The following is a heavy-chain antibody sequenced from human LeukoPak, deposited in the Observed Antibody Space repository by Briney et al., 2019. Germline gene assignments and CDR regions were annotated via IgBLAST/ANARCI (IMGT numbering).Heavy chain of an antibody. J-gene: IGHJ4*02. Sequence: SETLSLTCTVSVGSLSSRSYYWGWLRQPPGKGLEWIGGIYYSGSTYYNPSLKSRVTIFVDTSKNQFSLRLGSVTAADTAAYYCARDLIAVAGTEWYYWGQGTLVTVSS. CDR3: ARDLIAVAGTEWYY. CDR2: IYYSGST. V-gene: IGHV4-39*02. D-gene: IGHD6-19*01. CDR1: VGSLSSRSYY.